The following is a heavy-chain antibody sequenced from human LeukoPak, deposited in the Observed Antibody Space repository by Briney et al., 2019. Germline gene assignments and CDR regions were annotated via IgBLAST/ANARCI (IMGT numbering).Heavy chain of an antibody. CDR1: GFTFNGYS. J-gene: IGHJ4*02. CDR2: ISTSSSYI. Sequence: KSRGSPKHSCTASGFTFNGYSMNWVGQAPGKGLEWVSSISTSSSYIYYADSVKGRFTISRNNPKNSLYLQMNSLRAEDTAVYYCARNRGDPSYFWYWGQGILVTVSS. D-gene: IGHD4-17*01. V-gene: IGHV3-21*01. CDR3: ARNRGDPSYFWY.